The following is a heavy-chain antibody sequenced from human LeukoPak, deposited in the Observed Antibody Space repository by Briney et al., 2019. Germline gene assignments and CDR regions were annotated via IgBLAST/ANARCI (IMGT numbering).Heavy chain of an antibody. CDR3: TNSFDYDRSGYLDY. V-gene: IGHV3-30*02. Sequence: GGSLRLSCAASGFTFSSYGMHWVRQAPGKGLEWVAFIRYDGSNKYYADSVKGRFTISRDNSKNTLYLQMNSLIAEDTSVYYCTNSFDYDRSGYLDYWGQGTLVTVSS. CDR2: IRYDGSNK. CDR1: GFTFSSYG. J-gene: IGHJ4*02. D-gene: IGHD3-22*01.